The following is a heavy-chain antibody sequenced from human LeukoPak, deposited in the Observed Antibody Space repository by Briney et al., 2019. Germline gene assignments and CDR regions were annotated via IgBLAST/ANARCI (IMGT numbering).Heavy chain of an antibody. CDR2: INPNSGGT. D-gene: IGHD3-9*01. CDR1: GHTFTDYY. CDR3: ARSPDILTGENFDY. Sequence: ASVKVSCKASGHTFTDYYMHWVRQAPGQGLEGMGWINPNSGGTNYAQKFYARVTMTRDTSISTAYMELSRLRSDDTAVFYCARSPDILTGENFDYWGQGTLVTVSS. J-gene: IGHJ4*02. V-gene: IGHV1-2*02.